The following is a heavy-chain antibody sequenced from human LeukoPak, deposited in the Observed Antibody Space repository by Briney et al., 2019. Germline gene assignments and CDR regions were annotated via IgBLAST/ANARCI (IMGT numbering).Heavy chain of an antibody. D-gene: IGHD1-26*01. CDR1: GFTFDDYA. V-gene: IGHV3-9*01. CDR2: ISWNSGSI. CDR3: AKDGTLGATNTHFDY. Sequence: GRSLRLSCAASGFTFDDYAMHWVRQAPGKGLEWASGISWNSGSIGYADSVQGRFTISRDNAKNSLYLQMNSLRAEDTALYYCAKDGTLGATNTHFDYWGQGTLVTVSS. J-gene: IGHJ4*02.